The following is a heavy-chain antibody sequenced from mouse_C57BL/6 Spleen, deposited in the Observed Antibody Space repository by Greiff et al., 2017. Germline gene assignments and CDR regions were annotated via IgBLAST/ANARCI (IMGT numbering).Heavy chain of an antibody. D-gene: IGHD2-4*01. Sequence: EVKLMESGGGLVQPGGSLKLSCAASGFTFSDYGMAWVRQAPRKGPEWVAFISNLAYSIYYADTVTGRFTISRENAKNTLYLEMSSLRSEDTAMYYCARNYDYDRMSAMDYWGQGTSVTVSS. CDR1: GFTFSDYG. J-gene: IGHJ4*01. CDR2: ISNLAYSI. CDR3: ARNYDYDRMSAMDY. V-gene: IGHV5-15*01.